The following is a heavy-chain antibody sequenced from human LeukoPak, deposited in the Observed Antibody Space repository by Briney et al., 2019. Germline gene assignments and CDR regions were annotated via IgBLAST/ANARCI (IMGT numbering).Heavy chain of an antibody. CDR3: ASQGSGY. D-gene: IGHD2-8*02. CDR1: GITFSSYC. CDR2: IKQDGSEK. V-gene: IGHV3-7*05. J-gene: IGHJ4*02. Sequence: PGGSLRLSCAASGITFSSYCMSWVRQAPGKGLEWVATIKQDGSEKSHVDSVKGRFTISRDNAKNSLYLQMNSLRVEDTAVYYCASQGSGYWGQGTLVTGSS.